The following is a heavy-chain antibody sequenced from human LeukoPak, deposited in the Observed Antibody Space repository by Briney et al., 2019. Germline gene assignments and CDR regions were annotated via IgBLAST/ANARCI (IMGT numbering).Heavy chain of an antibody. CDR2: IKGDGIST. Sequence: GGSLRLSCAASGFTFSSYAISWVRHATGQGLVWVSRIKGDGISTNYADSVKGRFTISRDIAKNTLYLQMNSLRAEDTGVYYCAKDHYWSIDYWGRGTLVTVSS. CDR3: AKDHYWSIDY. CDR1: GFTFSSYA. J-gene: IGHJ4*02. D-gene: IGHD3-3*01. V-gene: IGHV3-74*01.